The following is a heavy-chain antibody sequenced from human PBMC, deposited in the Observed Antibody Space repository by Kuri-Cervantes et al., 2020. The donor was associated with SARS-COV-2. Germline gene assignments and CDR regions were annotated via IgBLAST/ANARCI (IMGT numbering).Heavy chain of an antibody. J-gene: IGHJ4*02. CDR3: VRDGGHWNFDY. CDR1: GFTFSGYA. CDR2: ISEGGKTT. D-gene: IGHD1-1*01. Sequence: GESLKISCAASGFTFSGYAMNWVRQAPGKGLEWVSYISEGGKTTYYADSVKGRFTLSRDNAKNMLFLQMNSLRAEDTAVYYCVRDGGHWNFDYWGQGTLVTVSS. V-gene: IGHV3-48*03.